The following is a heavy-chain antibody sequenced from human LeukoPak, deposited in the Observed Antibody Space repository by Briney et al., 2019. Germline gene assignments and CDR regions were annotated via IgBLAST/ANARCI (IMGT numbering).Heavy chain of an antibody. CDR2: IYYSGST. V-gene: IGHV4-61*01. CDR3: ASGNLLPADY. J-gene: IGHJ4*02. D-gene: IGHD2-15*01. CDR1: GGSISSISSYY. Sequence: SETLSLTCTVSGGSISSISSYYWSWIRQPPGKGLEWIGYIYYSGSTNYNPSLKSRVTTSVDTSKNQFSLKLSSVTAADTAIYYCASGNLLPADYWGQGTLVTVSS.